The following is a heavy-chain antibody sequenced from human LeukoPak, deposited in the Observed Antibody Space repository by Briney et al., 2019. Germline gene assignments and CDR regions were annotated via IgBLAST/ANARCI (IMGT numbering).Heavy chain of an antibody. Sequence: GGSLRLSCAASGFTFSSYAMHWVRQAPGKGLEWVSAISGSGGSTYYADSVKGRFTISRDNSKNTLYLQMNSLRAEDTAVYYCAKDLDFWSGYYFDYWGQGTLVTVSS. CDR3: AKDLDFWSGYYFDY. CDR2: ISGSGGST. V-gene: IGHV3-23*01. D-gene: IGHD3-3*01. J-gene: IGHJ4*02. CDR1: GFTFSSYA.